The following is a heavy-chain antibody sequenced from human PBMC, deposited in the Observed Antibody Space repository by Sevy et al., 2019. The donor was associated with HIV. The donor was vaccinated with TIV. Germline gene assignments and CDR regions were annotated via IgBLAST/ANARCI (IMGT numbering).Heavy chain of an antibody. CDR3: ARGVAVYGSGSSIDP. CDR2: IYHSGST. J-gene: IGHJ5*02. Sequence: SETLSLTCTVSGGSIKNSGYYWSWIRQHPGKGLEWIGYIYHSGSTHYNPSLKSRITISVDTSQNQFSLSLTSVTAADTAVYYCARGVAVYGSGSSIDPWGQGTLVTVSS. CDR1: GGSIKNSGYY. V-gene: IGHV4-31*03. D-gene: IGHD3-10*01.